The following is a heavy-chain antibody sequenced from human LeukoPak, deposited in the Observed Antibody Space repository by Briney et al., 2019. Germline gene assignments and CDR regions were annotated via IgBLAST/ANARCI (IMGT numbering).Heavy chain of an antibody. V-gene: IGHV1-46*01. CDR2: INPSGGST. CDR1: GYTFTSYY. Sequence: ASVKVSCKASGYTFTSYYMHWVRQAPGQGLEWMGIINPSGGSTSYAQKFQGRVTITADKSTSTAYMELSSLRSEDTAVYYCARLTGDHNFDYWGQGTLVTVSS. CDR3: ARLTGDHNFDY. D-gene: IGHD7-27*01. J-gene: IGHJ4*02.